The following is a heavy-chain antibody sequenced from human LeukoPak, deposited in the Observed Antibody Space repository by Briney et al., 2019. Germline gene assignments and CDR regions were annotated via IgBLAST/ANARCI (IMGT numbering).Heavy chain of an antibody. J-gene: IGHJ5*02. CDR3: ARGADTGYSSDS. Sequence: GGSLRLSCAASGFTFSSNGMHWVRQAPGRGLDWVAFISYDGSNEYYTDSVKGRFTISRDNAKNTLYLQMNSLRAEDTAVYYCARGADTGYSSDSWGQGTLVTVSS. V-gene: IGHV3-30*03. D-gene: IGHD6-19*01. CDR2: ISYDGSNE. CDR1: GFTFSSNG.